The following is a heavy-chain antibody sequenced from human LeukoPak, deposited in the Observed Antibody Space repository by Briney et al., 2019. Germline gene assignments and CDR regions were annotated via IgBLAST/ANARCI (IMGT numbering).Heavy chain of an antibody. V-gene: IGHV4-34*01. CDR3: ARSRRDGYGGYYFDY. CDR2: INHSGST. Sequence: SETLSLTCAVYGGSFSGYYWSWIRQPPGKGPEWIGEINHSGSTNYNPSLKSRVTISVDTSKNQFSLKLSSVTAADTAVYYCARSRRDGYGGYYFDYWGQGTLVTVSS. J-gene: IGHJ4*02. D-gene: IGHD5-24*01. CDR1: GGSFSGYY.